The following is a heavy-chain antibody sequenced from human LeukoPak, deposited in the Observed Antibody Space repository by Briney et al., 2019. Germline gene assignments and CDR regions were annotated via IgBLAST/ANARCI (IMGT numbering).Heavy chain of an antibody. CDR1: GFTFSSYG. CDR3: AKLGGSSFGILQDYFDY. J-gene: IGHJ4*02. CDR2: ISYGGSNK. V-gene: IGHV3-30*18. D-gene: IGHD6-13*01. Sequence: GGSLRLSCAASGFTFSSYGMHWVRQAPGKGLEWVAVISYGGSNKYYADSVKGRFTISRDNSKNTLYLQMNSLRAEDTAVYYCAKLGGSSFGILQDYFDYWGQGTLVTVSS.